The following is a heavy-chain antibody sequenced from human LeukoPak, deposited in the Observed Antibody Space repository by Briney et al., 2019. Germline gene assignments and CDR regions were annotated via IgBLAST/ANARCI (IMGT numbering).Heavy chain of an antibody. CDR3: ARGSLRFLEWLLWIFDY. V-gene: IGHV1-2*02. CDR2: INPNSGGT. CDR1: GYTFTGYY. D-gene: IGHD3-3*01. J-gene: IGHJ4*02. Sequence: GASVKVSCKASGYTFTGYYMHWVRQAPGQGLEWMGWINPNSGGTNYAQKFQGRVTMTRDTSISTAYMELSRPRSDDTAVYYCARGSLRFLEWLLWIFDYWGQGTLVTVSS.